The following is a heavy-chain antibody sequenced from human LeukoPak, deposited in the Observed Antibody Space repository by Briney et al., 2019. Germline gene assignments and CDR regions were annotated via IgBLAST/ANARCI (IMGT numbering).Heavy chain of an antibody. V-gene: IGHV3-23*01. J-gene: IGHJ6*02. CDR3: AKGSTSNSPYSYYGMDV. D-gene: IGHD1-1*01. CDR1: GFTFSSFA. CDR2: ISGSGGST. Sequence: PGGSLRLSCAASGFTFSSFAMSWVRQAPGKGLEWVSAISGSGGSTYYADSVKGRFTISRDNSKNTLYLQMNSLRAEDTAVYYCAKGSTSNSPYSYYGMDVWGQGTTATVSS.